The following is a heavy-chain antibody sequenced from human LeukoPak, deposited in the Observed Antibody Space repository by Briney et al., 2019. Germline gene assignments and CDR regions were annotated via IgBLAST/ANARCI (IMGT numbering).Heavy chain of an antibody. D-gene: IGHD6-19*01. J-gene: IGHJ4*02. CDR3: ARDQWGAVAPFDY. V-gene: IGHV3-7*03. CDR1: GFTFSSYW. CDR2: MKQDGSEK. Sequence: GGSLRLSCAASGFTFSSYWMSWVRQAPGKGLEWVANMKQDGSEKYYVDSVKGRFTISRDNAKNSLYLQMNSLRAGDTAVYYCARDQWGAVAPFDYWGQGTLVTVSS.